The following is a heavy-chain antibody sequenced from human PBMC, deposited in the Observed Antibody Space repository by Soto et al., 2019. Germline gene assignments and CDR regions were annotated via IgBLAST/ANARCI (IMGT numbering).Heavy chain of an antibody. CDR1: GGSISSSSYY. CDR2: IYYSGST. D-gene: IGHD1-20*01. CDR3: ASANWKYYFDY. Sequence: QLLESGPGLVKPSETLSLTCTVSGGSISSSSYYWGWIRQPPGKGLEWIGSIYYSGSTYYNPSLKSRVTISVDTSKNQFSLKLSSVTAADTAVYYCASANWKYYFDYWGQGTLVTVSS. J-gene: IGHJ4*02. V-gene: IGHV4-39*01.